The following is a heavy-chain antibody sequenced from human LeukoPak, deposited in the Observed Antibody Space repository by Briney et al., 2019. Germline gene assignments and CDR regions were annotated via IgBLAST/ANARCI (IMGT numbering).Heavy chain of an antibody. Sequence: SETLSLTCTVSGYSISSAYYWVWIRQPPGKRLEWIGSIYHSGSTHYNSSLKSRVTISVDTSKNQLSLKLSSVTAADTAVYYCARGVGLTQGGTFDYWGQGTLVTVSS. D-gene: IGHD1-1*01. CDR3: ARGVGLTQGGTFDY. V-gene: IGHV4-38-2*02. CDR2: IYHSGST. J-gene: IGHJ4*02. CDR1: GYSISSAYY.